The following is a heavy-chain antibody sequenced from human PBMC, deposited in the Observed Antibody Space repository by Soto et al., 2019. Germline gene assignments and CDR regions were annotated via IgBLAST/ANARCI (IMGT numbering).Heavy chain of an antibody. CDR2: TCSGGTT. D-gene: IGHD3-16*01. V-gene: IGHV3-53*01. CDR1: GLIVSSNC. J-gene: IGHJ4*02. Sequence: EVLLVESGGGLIQPGGSLRLSCAASGLIVSSNCLTWVRQAPGKGLECVSITCSGGTTYYADSVRGRFTISSDNSKNTLYLQMNRLRAEDTAVYYCAGRLATAASLGYWGQGTLVTVSS. CDR3: AGRLATAASLGY.